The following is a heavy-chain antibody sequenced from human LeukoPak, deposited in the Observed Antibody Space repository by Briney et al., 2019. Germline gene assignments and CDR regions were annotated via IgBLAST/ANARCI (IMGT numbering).Heavy chain of an antibody. J-gene: IGHJ3*02. CDR3: ARGSYYYDSRGNRDAFDI. V-gene: IGHV4-4*07. D-gene: IGHD3-22*01. Sequence: PSETLSLTCTLSGDSISIYYWSWIRQPAGKGLEWIGRIYTSGSTNYNPSLKTRVSMSVDTSKNQFSLKLNSVTAADTAVYYCARGSYYYDSRGNRDAFDIWGQGTMVTVSS. CDR2: IYTSGST. CDR1: GDSISIYY.